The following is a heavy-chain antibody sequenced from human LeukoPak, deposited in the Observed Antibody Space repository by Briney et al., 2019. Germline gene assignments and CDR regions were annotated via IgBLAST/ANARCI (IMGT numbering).Heavy chain of an antibody. CDR1: GFTFSSNG. CDR2: ISSSSGST. Sequence: GRTLRLSCAASGFTFSSNGMSWVRQAPGKGLEWVSAISSSSGSTYYADSVKGRFTISRDNSKNTLYLQMNSLRAEDTAVYYCAKDAAMVIRYYYYYMDVWGKGTTVTISS. V-gene: IGHV3-23*01. J-gene: IGHJ6*03. D-gene: IGHD5-18*01. CDR3: AKDAAMVIRYYYYYMDV.